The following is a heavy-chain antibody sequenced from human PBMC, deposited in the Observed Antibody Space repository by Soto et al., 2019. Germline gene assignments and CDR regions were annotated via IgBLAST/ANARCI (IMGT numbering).Heavy chain of an antibody. D-gene: IGHD3-3*01. CDR1: GYSFTSYW. CDR2: IYPGDSDT. Sequence: PGESLKISCKGSGYSFTSYWIGWVRQMPGKGLEWMGIIYPGDSDTRYSPSFQGQVTISADKSISTAYLQWSSLKASDTAMYYCAREYYDFWSGLFLGMDVWGQGTTVTVSS. CDR3: AREYYDFWSGLFLGMDV. V-gene: IGHV5-51*01. J-gene: IGHJ6*02.